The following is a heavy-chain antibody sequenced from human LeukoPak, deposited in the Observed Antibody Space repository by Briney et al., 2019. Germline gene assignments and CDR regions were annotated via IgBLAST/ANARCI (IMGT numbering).Heavy chain of an antibody. J-gene: IGHJ6*04. CDR1: GFTFSSYA. D-gene: IGHD3-10*02. Sequence: PGGSLRLSCAASGFTFSSYAMNWVRQAPGKGLEWVSAISGSGGSTYYADSVKGRFTISRDNAKNSLYLQMNSLRAEDTAVYYCAELGITMIGGVWGKGTTVTISS. CDR3: AELGITMIGGV. CDR2: ISGSGGST. V-gene: IGHV3-23*01.